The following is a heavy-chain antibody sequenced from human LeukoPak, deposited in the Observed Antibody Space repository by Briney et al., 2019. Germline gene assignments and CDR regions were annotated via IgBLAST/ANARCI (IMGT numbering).Heavy chain of an antibody. J-gene: IGHJ5*02. CDR3: ARGGDIVVVPAADWFDP. V-gene: IGHV1-18*01. D-gene: IGHD2-2*01. Sequence: ASVKVSCKASGYTFTSYGISWVRQAPGQGLEWMGWISAYNGNTNYAQKLQGRVTMTRDTSISTAYMELSRLRSDDTAVYYCARGGDIVVVPAADWFDPWGQGTLVTVSS. CDR1: GYTFTSYG. CDR2: ISAYNGNT.